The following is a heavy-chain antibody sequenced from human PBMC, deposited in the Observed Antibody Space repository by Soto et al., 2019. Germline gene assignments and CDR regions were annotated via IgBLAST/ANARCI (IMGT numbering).Heavy chain of an antibody. CDR2: IYTSGST. V-gene: IGHV4-4*07. CDR1: GGSISSYY. Sequence: PSETLSLTCTVSGGSISSYYWSWIRQPAGKGLEWIGRIYTSGSTNYNPSLKSRVTMSVDTSKNQFSLKLSSVTAADTAVYYCARDRCSGGSCYHNWFDPSGPATLVTGSS. D-gene: IGHD2-15*01. CDR3: ARDRCSGGSCYHNWFDP. J-gene: IGHJ5*02.